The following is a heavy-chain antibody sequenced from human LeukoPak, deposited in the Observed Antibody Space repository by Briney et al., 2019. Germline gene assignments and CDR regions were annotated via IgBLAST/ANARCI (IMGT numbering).Heavy chain of an antibody. J-gene: IGHJ4*02. CDR3: ARAGYCSGGSCYGSDY. CDR2: IWYDGSIQ. CDR1: GFTFSSYG. D-gene: IGHD2-15*01. V-gene: IGHV3-33*01. Sequence: PGRSLRLSCAASGFTFSSYGMHWVRQAPGKGLEWVAAIWYDGSIQYYADSVKDRFTISRDNSKNTLYLQMDSLRAEDTAVYYYARAGYCSGGSCYGSDYWGQGTLVSVSS.